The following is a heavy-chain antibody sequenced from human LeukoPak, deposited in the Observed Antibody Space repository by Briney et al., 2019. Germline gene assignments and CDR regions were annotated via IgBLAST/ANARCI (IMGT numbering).Heavy chain of an antibody. V-gene: IGHV4-39*07. J-gene: IGHJ4*02. CDR1: GGSISIGSYY. D-gene: IGHD3-3*01. CDR3: ARGPSYYDFWQEFDY. Sequence: SETLSLTCTVSGGSISIGSYYWSWIRQPPGKGLEWIGEINHSGSTNYNPSLKSRVTISVDTSKNQFSLKLSSVTAADTAVYYCARGPSYYDFWQEFDYWGQGTLVTVSS. CDR2: INHSGST.